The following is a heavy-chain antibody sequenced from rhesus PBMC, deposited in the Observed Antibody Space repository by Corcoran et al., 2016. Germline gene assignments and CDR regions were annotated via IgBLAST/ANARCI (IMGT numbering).Heavy chain of an antibody. D-gene: IGHD1-1-1*01. CDR2: INGNSGSP. CDR3: ATRSPYSWKVDY. V-gene: IGHV4-80*01. Sequence: QVQVQGSGPGLVKPSETLSLTCAVSGGSFSSYWWSWIRQPPGKGLGWIGEINGNSGSPDYNPSLKSRVTRSKAASKNQFSLKLSSVTAADTAVYYCATRSPYSWKVDYWGQGVLVTVSS. J-gene: IGHJ4*01. CDR1: GGSFSSYW.